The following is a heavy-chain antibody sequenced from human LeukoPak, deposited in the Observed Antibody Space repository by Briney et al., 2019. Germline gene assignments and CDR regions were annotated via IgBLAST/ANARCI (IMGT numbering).Heavy chain of an antibody. CDR1: GGSISSGSYY. CDR2: IYTSGSA. J-gene: IGHJ3*02. Sequence: SETLSLTCTVSGGSISSGSYYWSWIRQPAGKGLEWIGRIYTSGSANYNPSLKSRVTISVDTSKNQFSLKLSSVTAADTAVYYCARARVVVVPAATKKNAFDIWGQGTMVTVSS. CDR3: ARARVVVVPAATKKNAFDI. V-gene: IGHV4-61*02. D-gene: IGHD2-2*01.